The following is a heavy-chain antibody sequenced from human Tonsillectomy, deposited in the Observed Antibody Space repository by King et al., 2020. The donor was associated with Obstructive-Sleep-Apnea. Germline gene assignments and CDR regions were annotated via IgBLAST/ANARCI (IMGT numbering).Heavy chain of an antibody. CDR1: GFTFNSFG. V-gene: IGHV3-33*01. D-gene: IGHD3/OR15-3a*01. J-gene: IGHJ6*02. CDR3: ARDSPLRTGNYYGMDV. Sequence: VQLVESGGGVVQPGRSLRLSCAASGFTFNSFGMDWVRQAPGKGLEWVAFIWYDGSKKYYADSVKGRFTISRDNSKNTLYLQMNSLRAEDTAVYYCARDSPLRTGNYYGMDVWGQGTTVTVSS. CDR2: IWYDGSKK.